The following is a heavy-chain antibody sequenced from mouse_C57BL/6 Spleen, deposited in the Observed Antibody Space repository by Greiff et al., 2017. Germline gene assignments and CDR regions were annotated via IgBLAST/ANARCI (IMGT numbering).Heavy chain of an antibody. Sequence: VKLQESGPGLVAPSQSLSITCTVSGFSLTSYGVSWVRQPPGKGLEWLGVIWGDGSTNYHSALISRLSISKDNSKSQVFLQLNSLQTDDTATYYCAKQGVTTNGWYFDVWGTGTTVTVAS. CDR3: AKQGVTTNGWYFDV. CDR1: GFSLTSYG. D-gene: IGHD2-2*01. CDR2: IWGDGST. J-gene: IGHJ1*03. V-gene: IGHV2-3*01.